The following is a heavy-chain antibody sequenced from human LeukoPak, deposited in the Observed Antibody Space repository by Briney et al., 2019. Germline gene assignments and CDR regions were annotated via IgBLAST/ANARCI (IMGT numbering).Heavy chain of an antibody. J-gene: IGHJ5*02. Sequence: GASVKVSCKVSGYTPTELSMHWVRQAPGKGLEWMGGFDPEDGETIYAQKFQGRVTMTEDTSTDTAYMELSSLRSEDTAVYYCATYGTGSGSFNWFDPWGQGTLVTVSS. CDR1: GYTPTELS. V-gene: IGHV1-24*01. D-gene: IGHD3-10*01. CDR2: FDPEDGET. CDR3: ATYGTGSGSFNWFDP.